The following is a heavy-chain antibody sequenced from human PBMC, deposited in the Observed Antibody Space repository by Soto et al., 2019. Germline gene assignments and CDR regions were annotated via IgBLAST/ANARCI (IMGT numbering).Heavy chain of an antibody. V-gene: IGHV3-53*01. CDR2: IDDNGDT. CDR3: AGSTNYYLYYFDF. J-gene: IGHJ4*02. D-gene: IGHD3-10*01. Sequence: PGGSLRLSCAASGFSVSGNYMSWVRQAPGKGPEWISVIDDNGDTNYADSVKGRFSISRDKYKNTVYLQMNSLRAEDTAVYYCAGSTNYYLYYFDFWGPGTLGTVFS. CDR1: GFSVSGNY.